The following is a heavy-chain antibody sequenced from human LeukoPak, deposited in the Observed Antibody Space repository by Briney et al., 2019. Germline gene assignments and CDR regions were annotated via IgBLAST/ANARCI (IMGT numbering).Heavy chain of an antibody. V-gene: IGHV5-51*01. Sequence: ESLNISCKGSGYSFISYWIGWVRQMPGKSLECMAVIYPGDSATRYSPSFQGQVTVSADKSISTAYLQWSSLKASDTAMYYCARGWAVAGAFDYWGQGTLVTVSS. CDR2: IYPGDSAT. D-gene: IGHD6-19*01. J-gene: IGHJ4*02. CDR3: ARGWAVAGAFDY. CDR1: GYSFISYW.